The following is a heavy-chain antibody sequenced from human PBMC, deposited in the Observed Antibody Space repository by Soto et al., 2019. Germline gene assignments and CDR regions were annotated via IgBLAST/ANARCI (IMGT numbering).Heavy chain of an antibody. CDR2: IRSKAYGGTT. D-gene: IGHD3-3*01. V-gene: IGHV3-49*03. CDR1: GFTFGDYA. CDR3: TRDRVTIFGVVFYYYGMDV. Sequence: PGGSLRLSCTASGFTFGDYAMSWFRQAPGKGLEWVGFIRSKAYGGTTEYAASVKGRFTISRDDSKSIAYLQMNSLKTEDTAVYYCTRDRVTIFGVVFYYYGMDVWGQGTTVTVSS. J-gene: IGHJ6*02.